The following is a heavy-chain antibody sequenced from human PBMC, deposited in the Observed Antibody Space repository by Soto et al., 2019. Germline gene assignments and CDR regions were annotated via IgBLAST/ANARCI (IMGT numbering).Heavy chain of an antibody. J-gene: IGHJ6*02. CDR3: ARDRRIEKLVPGYYYYGMDV. V-gene: IGHV4-61*01. Sequence: XETLSLSFTDSGGSVSSGRYYWSWIRQPPGKVLEWIVYIYYSGSTNYNPSLKSRVTISVDTSKNQFSLKLSSVTAADTAVYYCARDRRIEKLVPGYYYYGMDVWGQGTTVTVSS. D-gene: IGHD6-6*01. CDR2: IYYSGST. CDR1: GGSVSSGRYY.